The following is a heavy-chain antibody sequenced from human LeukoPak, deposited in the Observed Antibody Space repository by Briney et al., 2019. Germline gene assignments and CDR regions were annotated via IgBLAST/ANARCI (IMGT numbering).Heavy chain of an antibody. D-gene: IGHD3-22*01. CDR2: ISSSSNYI. CDR1: GFTFSSYS. Sequence: GGSLRLSCAASGFTFSSYSMNWVRQAPGKGLEWVSFISSSSNYIYYADSVKGRFTISRDNAKNSLYLQMNSLRAEDTAVYYCTKDRFDYDSSGYPYDVWGQGTMVTVSS. J-gene: IGHJ3*01. CDR3: TKDRFDYDSSGYPYDV. V-gene: IGHV3-21*01.